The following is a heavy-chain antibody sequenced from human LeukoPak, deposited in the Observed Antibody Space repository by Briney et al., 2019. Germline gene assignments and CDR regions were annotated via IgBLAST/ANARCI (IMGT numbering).Heavy chain of an antibody. V-gene: IGHV3-53*01. CDR1: GFTFSSYS. J-gene: IGHJ5*02. D-gene: IGHD6-19*01. Sequence: GGSLRLSCAASGFTFSSYSMNWVRQAPGKGLEWVSVIYSGGSTYYADSVKGRFTISRGNSKNTLYLQMNSLRAEDTAVYYCARGVSSSGWYSSLDPWGQGTLVTVSS. CDR2: IYSGGST. CDR3: ARGVSSSGWYSSLDP.